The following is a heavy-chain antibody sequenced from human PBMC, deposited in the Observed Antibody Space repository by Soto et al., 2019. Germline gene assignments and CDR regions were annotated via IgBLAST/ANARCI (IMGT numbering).Heavy chain of an antibody. D-gene: IGHD3-10*01. J-gene: IGHJ5*02. V-gene: IGHV4-39*02. CDR1: GGSISSSSYY. CDR2: LYYSGST. CDR3: ATLYGSGNYYRRWFDP. Sequence: QLQLQESGPGLVKPSETLSLTCIVSGGSISSSSYYWGWIRQPPGKGLEWIGSLYYSGSTYYNPSLKSRVPLSVDTSKNHSSLRLSSVTAADTAVYYCATLYGSGNYYRRWFDPWGQGTLVTVSS.